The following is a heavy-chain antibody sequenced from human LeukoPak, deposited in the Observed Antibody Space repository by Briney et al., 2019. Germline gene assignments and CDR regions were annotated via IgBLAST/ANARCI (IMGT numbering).Heavy chain of an antibody. CDR2: FSWNSGSI. V-gene: IGHV3-9*01. CDR1: GFTFDDYA. D-gene: IGHD2-2*01. Sequence: GGSLRLSCAASGFTFDDYAMHWVRQAPGKGLEWVSGFSWNSGSIGYADSVKGRFTISRDNAKNSLYLQMNSLRAEDTALYYCAKDKAYCSSTSCIHYYGMDVWGQGTTVTVSS. J-gene: IGHJ6*02. CDR3: AKDKAYCSSTSCIHYYGMDV.